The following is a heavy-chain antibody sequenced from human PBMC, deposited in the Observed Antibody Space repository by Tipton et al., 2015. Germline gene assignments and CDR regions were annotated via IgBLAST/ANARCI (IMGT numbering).Heavy chain of an antibody. V-gene: IGHV4-38-2*02. CDR1: GYSISRDYF. D-gene: IGHD2-21*02. CDR2: IDHNGGT. Sequence: TLSLTCTVSGYSISRDYFWGWIRQPPGKGLEWIGSIDHNGGTYYIPSLKSRVTMSRDTSKNQFSLKLTSVTAADTAVYYCASPSLPHDRGDYYFQSWGQGSLVTVSS. CDR3: ASPSLPHDRGDYYFQS. J-gene: IGHJ4*02.